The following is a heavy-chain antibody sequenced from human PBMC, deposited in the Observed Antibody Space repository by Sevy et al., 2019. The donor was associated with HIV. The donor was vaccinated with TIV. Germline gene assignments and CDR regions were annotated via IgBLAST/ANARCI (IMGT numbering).Heavy chain of an antibody. J-gene: IGHJ4*02. CDR1: GGSISSSSYY. CDR2: IYYSGST. V-gene: IGHV4-39*01. D-gene: IGHD2-8*01. Sequence: SETLSLTCTVSGGSISSSSYYWGWIRQPPGKGLEWIGSIYYSGSTYYNPSLKSRVTISVDTSKNQFSLKLSSVTAADTAVYYCARRAVSGYCTNGVCYTDYFDYWGQRTLVTVSS. CDR3: ARRAVSGYCTNGVCYTDYFDY.